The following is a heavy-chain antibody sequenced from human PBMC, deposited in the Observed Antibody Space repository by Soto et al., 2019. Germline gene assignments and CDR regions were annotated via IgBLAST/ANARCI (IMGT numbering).Heavy chain of an antibody. CDR3: ARDLVAAGYYFDY. Sequence: ASVKVSCKASGYTFTGYYMHWVRQAPGQGLEWMGWINPNSGGTNYAQKIQGWVTMTKDTYISTAYMELSRLRSDDTAVYYCARDLVAAGYYFDYWGQGTLVTVSS. V-gene: IGHV1-2*04. CDR1: GYTFTGYY. D-gene: IGHD6-13*01. J-gene: IGHJ4*02. CDR2: INPNSGGT.